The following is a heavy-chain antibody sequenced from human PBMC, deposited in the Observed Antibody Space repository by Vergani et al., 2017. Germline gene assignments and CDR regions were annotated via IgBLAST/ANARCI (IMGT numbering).Heavy chain of an antibody. CDR2: IRNSGNTI. CDR1: GFSFSDHY. V-gene: IGHV3-11*01. J-gene: IGHJ3*02. D-gene: IGHD5-24*01. Sequence: QVQLVESGGGLAKPGGSLRLSCAASGFSFSDHYMTWIRQAPGKGLEWVSYIRNSGNTIEYADSVKGRCFISRDNAKSSLFMQMDSLRAEDTAVYYCARDHRDYNNYPGTFDIWGQGSMVTVSS. CDR3: ARDHRDYNNYPGTFDI.